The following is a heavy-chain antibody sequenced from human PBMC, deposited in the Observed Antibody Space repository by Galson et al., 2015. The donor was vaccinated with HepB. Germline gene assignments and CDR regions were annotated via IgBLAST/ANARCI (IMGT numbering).Heavy chain of an antibody. J-gene: IGHJ4*02. Sequence: SLRLSCAASGFTFSSYSMNWVRQAPGKGLEWVPYISSSSSTIYYADSVKGRFTISRDNAKNSLYLQMNSLRDEDTAVYYCARSIAAAGPFDYWGQGTLVTVSS. D-gene: IGHD6-13*01. CDR1: GFTFSSYS. V-gene: IGHV3-48*02. CDR2: ISSSSSTI. CDR3: ARSIAAAGPFDY.